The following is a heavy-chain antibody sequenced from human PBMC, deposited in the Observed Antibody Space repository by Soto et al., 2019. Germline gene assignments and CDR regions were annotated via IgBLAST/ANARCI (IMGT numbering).Heavy chain of an antibody. J-gene: IGHJ5*02. CDR2: TYYRSKWYN. CDR1: GDSVSSNSAA. V-gene: IGHV6-1*01. D-gene: IGHD3-22*01. CDR3: ARVRGYYDSSGYLAVGWFDP. Sequence: SPTLSLTCAISGDSVSSNSAAWNWIRQSPSRGLEWLGRTYYRSKWYNDYAVSVKSRITINPDTSKNQFSLQLNSVTPEDTAVYYCARVRGYYDSSGYLAVGWFDPWGQGTLVTVSS.